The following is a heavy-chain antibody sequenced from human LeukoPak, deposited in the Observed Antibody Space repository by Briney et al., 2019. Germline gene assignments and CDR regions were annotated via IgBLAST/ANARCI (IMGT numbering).Heavy chain of an antibody. CDR2: INPNSGGT. D-gene: IGHD6-19*01. CDR1: GYTFTGYY. Sequence: ASVKVSCKASGYTFTGYYMHWVRQAPGQGLEWMGRINPNSGGTNYAPKFQGRVTMTRDTSISTAYMELSRLRSDDTAVYYCARNQYEAGYSSGWYGNWFDPWGQGTLVTVSS. CDR3: ARNQYEAGYSSGWYGNWFDP. J-gene: IGHJ5*02. V-gene: IGHV1-2*06.